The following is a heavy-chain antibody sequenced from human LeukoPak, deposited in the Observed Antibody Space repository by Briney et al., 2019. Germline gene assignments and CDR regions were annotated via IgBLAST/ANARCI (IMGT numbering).Heavy chain of an antibody. CDR2: ISLSGYT. CDR1: GGSITSTNY. V-gene: IGHV4-4*02. J-gene: IGHJ4*02. D-gene: IGHD1-26*01. Sequence: PSETLSLTCGVSGGSITSTNYWSWVRQPPGQGLEWIGEISLSGYTGFNPSLRSRVTMSLDESNTHLSLNLSSLAAPDTAVYYCSRESGPFSPFGHWGQGILVTVTS. CDR3: SRESGPFSPFGH.